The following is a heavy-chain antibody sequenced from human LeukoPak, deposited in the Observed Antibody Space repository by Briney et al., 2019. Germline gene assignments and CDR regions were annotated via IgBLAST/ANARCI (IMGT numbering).Heavy chain of an antibody. Sequence: SETLSLTCAVYGGSFSGYQWSWIRQPPGKGLEWIGEINHSGSTHYNPSLKSRVTISVDTSKNQFSLKLSSVTAADTAVYYCARTAPYYDFWSGYYLYYFDYWGQGTLVTVSS. J-gene: IGHJ4*02. V-gene: IGHV4-34*01. CDR3: ARTAPYYDFWSGYYLYYFDY. CDR2: INHSGST. CDR1: GGSFSGYQ. D-gene: IGHD3-3*01.